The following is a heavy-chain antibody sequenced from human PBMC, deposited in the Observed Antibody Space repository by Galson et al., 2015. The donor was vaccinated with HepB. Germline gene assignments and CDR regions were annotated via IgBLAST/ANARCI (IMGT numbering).Heavy chain of an antibody. V-gene: IGHV3-21*01. CDR1: GFTFSSYS. D-gene: IGHD3-10*01. CDR3: ARPWGGSGSEENDY. CDR2: ISNSSSYI. Sequence: SLRLSCAASGFTFSSYSMNWVRQAPGKGLEWVSSISNSSSYIYYADSVKGRFTISRDNAKNSLYLQMNSLRAEDTAVYYCARPWGGSGSEENDYWGQGTLVTVSS. J-gene: IGHJ4*02.